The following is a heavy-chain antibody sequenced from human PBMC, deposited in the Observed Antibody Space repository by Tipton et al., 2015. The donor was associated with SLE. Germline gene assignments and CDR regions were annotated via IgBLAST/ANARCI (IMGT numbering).Heavy chain of an antibody. Sequence: TLSLTCAVYGGSFSGYHWTWIRQPPGKGLEWIGEVYHSGRTDSNPSLKSRVTISVDTSKNQFSLKLTSLTAADTAVYYCARADASRPVRLFDFWGQGTLLTVSS. CDR3: ARADASRPVRLFDF. CDR1: GGSFSGYH. J-gene: IGHJ4*02. D-gene: IGHD2-21*01. CDR2: VYHSGRT. V-gene: IGHV4-34*01.